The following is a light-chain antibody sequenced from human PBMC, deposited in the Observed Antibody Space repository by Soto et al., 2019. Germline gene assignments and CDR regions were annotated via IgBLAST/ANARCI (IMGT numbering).Light chain of an antibody. CDR3: QSYDSSLSGVV. Sequence: QSVLKQPHSVSGAPGQRVTISCTGSSSNIGAGYDVHWYQQLPGTAPKLLIYGNSNRPSGVPDRFSGSKSGTSASLAITGLQAEDEADYYCQSYDSSLSGVVFGGGTKLTVL. J-gene: IGLJ2*01. V-gene: IGLV1-40*01. CDR2: GNS. CDR1: SSNIGAGYD.